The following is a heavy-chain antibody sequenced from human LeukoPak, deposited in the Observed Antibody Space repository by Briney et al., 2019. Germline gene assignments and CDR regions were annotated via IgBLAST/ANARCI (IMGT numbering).Heavy chain of an antibody. CDR3: ARDLRDYSSGWSGTHDYFDH. CDR2: TYYRSKWYN. J-gene: IGHJ4*02. CDR1: GDSVSSNSAA. Sequence: SQTLSLTCAISGDSVSSNSAAWNWIRQSPSRGLEWLGRTYYRSKWYNDYAVSVKSRITINPDTSKNQFSLQLNSVTPEDTAVYYCARDLRDYSSGWSGTHDYFDHWGQGTLVTVSS. D-gene: IGHD6-19*01. V-gene: IGHV6-1*01.